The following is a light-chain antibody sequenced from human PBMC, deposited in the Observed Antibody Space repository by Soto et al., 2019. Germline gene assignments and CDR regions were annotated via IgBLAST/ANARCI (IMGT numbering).Light chain of an antibody. J-gene: IGLJ1*01. V-gene: IGLV2-14*03. CDR3: SSYTSSYTYV. Sequence: QSALTQPASVSGSPGQSIAISCTGTSSDVGVYNHVSWYQQHPGKAPKLMIYDVSNRPSGVSDRFSGSKSGNTASFTISGLQAEVEADYYCSSYTSSYTYVFGTGTQLTVL. CDR2: DVS. CDR1: SSDVGVYNH.